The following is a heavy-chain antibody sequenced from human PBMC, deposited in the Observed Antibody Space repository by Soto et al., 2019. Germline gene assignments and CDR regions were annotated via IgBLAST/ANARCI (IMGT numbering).Heavy chain of an antibody. CDR3: ARGVESSGWYDEVWFDP. V-gene: IGHV1-69*13. CDR2: IIPIFGTA. J-gene: IGHJ5*02. D-gene: IGHD6-19*01. CDR1: GGTFSSYS. Sequence: SVKVSCKASGGTFSSYSISWVLQAPGQGLEWMGGIIPIFGTANYAQKFQGRVTITADESTSTAYMELSSLRSEDTAVYYCARGVESSGWYDEVWFDPWGQGTLVTVSS.